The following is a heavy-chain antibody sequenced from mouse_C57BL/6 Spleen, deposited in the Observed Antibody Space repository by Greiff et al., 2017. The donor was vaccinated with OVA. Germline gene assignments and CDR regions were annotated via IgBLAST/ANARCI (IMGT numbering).Heavy chain of an antibody. Sequence: VQLQQSGAELVRPGASVKVSCTASGFNIKDDYMHWVKQRPEQGLEWIGWIDPENGDTEYASKFQGKATITADTSSNTAYLQLSSLTSEDTAVYYCTTPLITTVVAGAYWGQGTLVTVSA. CDR3: TTPLITTVVAGAY. J-gene: IGHJ3*01. CDR1: GFNIKDDY. V-gene: IGHV14-4*01. D-gene: IGHD1-1*01. CDR2: IDPENGDT.